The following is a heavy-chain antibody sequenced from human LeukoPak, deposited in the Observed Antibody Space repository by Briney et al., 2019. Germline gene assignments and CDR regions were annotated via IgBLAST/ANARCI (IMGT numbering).Heavy chain of an antibody. CDR1: GFTFSTYE. CDR3: ARESTWDAFDV. V-gene: IGHV3-48*03. CDR2: ISISGNTI. J-gene: IGHJ3*01. Sequence: GGSLRLSCAASGFTFSTYEMNWVRQAPGKGLEWVSYISISGNTIDYADSVKGRFTMSRDIAKNSLYLQTNSLGPEDTAVYYCARESTWDAFDVWGQGTMVTVSS.